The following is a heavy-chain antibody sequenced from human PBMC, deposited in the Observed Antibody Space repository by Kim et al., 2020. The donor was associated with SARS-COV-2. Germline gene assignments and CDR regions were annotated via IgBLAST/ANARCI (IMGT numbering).Heavy chain of an antibody. V-gene: IGHV4-39*07. D-gene: IGHD3-10*01. J-gene: IGHJ4*02. Sequence: TPSRKSRVTISVDTSKNQFSLKLSSVTAADTAVYYCARDMYYYGSGIDYWGQGTLVTVSS. CDR3: ARDMYYYGSGIDY.